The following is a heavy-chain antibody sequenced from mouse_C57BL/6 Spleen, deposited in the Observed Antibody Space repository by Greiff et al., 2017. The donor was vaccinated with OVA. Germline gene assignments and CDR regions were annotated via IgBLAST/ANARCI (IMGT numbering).Heavy chain of an antibody. CDR1: GYTFTSYW. CDR2: FNPSNGGT. D-gene: IGHD1-1*01. CDR3: AIEYYGSSYPFDY. J-gene: IGHJ2*01. Sequence: QVQLQQPGTELVKPGASVKLSCKASGYTFTSYWMHWVKQRPGQGLEWMGNFNPSNGGTNYNETFKSKATLTVDKSSSTAYMQLSSLTSEDSAVYYCAIEYYGSSYPFDYWGQGTTLTVSS. V-gene: IGHV1-53*01.